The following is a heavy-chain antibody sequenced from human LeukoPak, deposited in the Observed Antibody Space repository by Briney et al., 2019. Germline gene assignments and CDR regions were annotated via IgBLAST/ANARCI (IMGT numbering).Heavy chain of an antibody. J-gene: IGHJ4*02. CDR1: GFTFSSYG. D-gene: IGHD4-17*01. CDR2: IWYDGSNK. CDR3: ARAIGDYAPPEF. Sequence: GRSLRLSCAASGFTFSSYGMHWVRQAPGKGLEWVAVIWYDGSNKYYADSVKGRFTISRDNSKNTLYLQMNSLRAEDTAVYYCARAIGDYAPPEFWGQGTLVIVSS. V-gene: IGHV3-33*01.